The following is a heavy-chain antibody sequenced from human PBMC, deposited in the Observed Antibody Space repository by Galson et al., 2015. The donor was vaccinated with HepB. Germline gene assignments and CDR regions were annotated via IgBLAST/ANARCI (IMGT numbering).Heavy chain of an antibody. Sequence: SLRLSCAASGFTFSSYPLHWVRQAPGKGLEYVSTITSNGGSTYYANSVKGRFTISRDNSKNTLYLQMGSLRAEDMAVYYCARGGSYDYIWGTYRYVDFWGQGTLVTVSS. V-gene: IGHV3-64*01. J-gene: IGHJ4*02. CDR1: GFTFSSYP. CDR2: ITSNGGST. D-gene: IGHD3-16*02. CDR3: ARGGSYDYIWGTYRYVDF.